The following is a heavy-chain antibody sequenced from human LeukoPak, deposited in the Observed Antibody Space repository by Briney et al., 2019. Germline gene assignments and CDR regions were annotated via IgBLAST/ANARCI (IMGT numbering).Heavy chain of an antibody. CDR1: GFTSTTYS. V-gene: IGHV3-21*01. D-gene: IGHD2-2*01. J-gene: IGHJ6*02. CDR2: ISSSSTYI. CDR3: ARSVVVPAAMFYYYYGMDV. Sequence: AGGSLRLSCSASGFTSTTYSMNWVRQAPGKGLEGVSSISSSSTYIYYADSVRGRFTISRDNAKNSLYLQMNSLRAEDTAAYYCARSVVVPAAMFYYYYGMDVWGQGTTVTVSS.